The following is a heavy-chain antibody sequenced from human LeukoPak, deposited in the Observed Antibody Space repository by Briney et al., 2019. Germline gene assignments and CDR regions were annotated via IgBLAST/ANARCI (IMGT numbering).Heavy chain of an antibody. V-gene: IGHV3-43*01. Sequence: GGSLRLSCAASGFTLRDYTIHWVRQAPGKGLEWVSLISWDGGSTYYADSVKGRFTISRDDSRNSLYLQMNSLRTEDTASYYCAKDSASFTLVTSFDYWGQGTLVTVSS. CDR1: GFTLRDYT. CDR3: AKDSASFTLVTSFDY. D-gene: IGHD4-17*01. J-gene: IGHJ4*02. CDR2: ISWDGGST.